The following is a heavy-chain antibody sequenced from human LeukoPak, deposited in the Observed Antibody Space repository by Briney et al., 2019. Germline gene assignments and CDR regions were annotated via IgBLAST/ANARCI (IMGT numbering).Heavy chain of an antibody. Sequence: GGSLRLSCAASGFTFSSYWMSWVRQAPGKGLEWVANIKQDGSEKYYVDSVKGRFTISRDNAKNSLYLQMNSLRAEDTAVYYCARDRINNYYDSSGNDAFDIWGQGTMVTVSS. D-gene: IGHD3-22*01. CDR3: ARDRINNYYDSSGNDAFDI. V-gene: IGHV3-7*01. J-gene: IGHJ3*02. CDR1: GFTFSSYW. CDR2: IKQDGSEK.